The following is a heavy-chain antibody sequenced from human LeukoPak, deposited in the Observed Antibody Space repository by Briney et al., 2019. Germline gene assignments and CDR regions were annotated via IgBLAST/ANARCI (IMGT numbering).Heavy chain of an antibody. CDR2: IYYSGST. CDR3: ASTPVYYYDSSGYYSHYYYYYMDV. CDR1: GGSISSYY. J-gene: IGHJ6*03. V-gene: IGHV4-59*01. D-gene: IGHD3-22*01. Sequence: SETLSLTCTVSGGSISSYYWSWIRQPPGKGLEWIGYIYYSGSTNYNPSLKSRVTISVDTSKNQFSLKLSSVTAADTAVYYCASTPVYYYDSSGYYSHYYYYYMDVWGKGTTVTISS.